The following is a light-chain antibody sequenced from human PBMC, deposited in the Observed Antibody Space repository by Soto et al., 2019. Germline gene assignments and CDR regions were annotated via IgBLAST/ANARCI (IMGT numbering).Light chain of an antibody. CDR3: EKYNGGPLT. CDR1: QGISNY. Sequence: DIQMTQSPSSLSASVGDRVTITCRASQGISNYLAWYQQKPWKVPKLLIYAAFTLQSAVRSRFSGSGSGTDFTLAISGLQPEDGATYEGEKYNGGPLTFGGGTKVEIK. CDR2: AAF. V-gene: IGKV1-27*01. J-gene: IGKJ4*01.